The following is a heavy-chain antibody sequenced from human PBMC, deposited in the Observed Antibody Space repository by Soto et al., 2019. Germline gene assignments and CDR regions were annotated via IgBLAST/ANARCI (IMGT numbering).Heavy chain of an antibody. V-gene: IGHV1-69*13. J-gene: IGHJ4*02. CDR1: GGTFSSYA. CDR3: ARDGEMATFSAY. D-gene: IGHD5-12*01. Sequence: ASVKVSCKASGGTFSSYAISCVRQAPGQGLEWMGGIIPILGTANYAQKFQGRVTITADESTSTAYMELSSLRSEDTAVYYCARDGEMATFSAYWGQGTLVTVSS. CDR2: IIPILGTA.